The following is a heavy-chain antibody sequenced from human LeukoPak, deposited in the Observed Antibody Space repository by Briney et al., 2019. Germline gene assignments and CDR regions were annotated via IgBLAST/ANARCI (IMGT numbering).Heavy chain of an antibody. V-gene: IGHV4-61*02. CDR2: IYTSGST. CDR1: GGSISSGSYY. J-gene: IGHJ4*02. Sequence: TSETLSLTCTVSGGSISSGSYYWSWIRQPAGKGLEWIGRIYTSGSTNYNPSLNSRVTISVDTYKNQFSLKLSSVTAADTAVYYCARSRGIAVAGTVDYWGQGTLVTVSP. D-gene: IGHD6-19*01. CDR3: ARSRGIAVAGTVDY.